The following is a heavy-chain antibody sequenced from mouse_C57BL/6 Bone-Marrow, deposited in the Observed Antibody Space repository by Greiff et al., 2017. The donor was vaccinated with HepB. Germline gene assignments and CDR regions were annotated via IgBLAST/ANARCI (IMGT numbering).Heavy chain of an antibody. CDR1: GYSFTGYY. CDR3: ARNYGSHYAMDY. V-gene: IGHV1-42*01. Sequence: VQLKQSGPELVKPGASVKISCKASGYSFTGYYMNWVKQSPEKSLEWIGEINPSTGGTTYNQKFKAKATLTVDKSSSTAYMQLKSLTSEDSAVYYCARNYGSHYAMDYWGQGTSVTVSS. J-gene: IGHJ4*01. CDR2: INPSTGGT. D-gene: IGHD1-1*01.